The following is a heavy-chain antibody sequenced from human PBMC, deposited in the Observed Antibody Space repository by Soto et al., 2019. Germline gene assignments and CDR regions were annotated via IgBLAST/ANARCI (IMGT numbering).Heavy chain of an antibody. CDR2: INHSGST. Sequence: PSETLSLTCAVYGGSFSGYYWSWIRQPPGKGLEWIGEINHSGSTNYNPSLKSRVTISVDTSKNQFSLKLSSVTAADTAVYYCARGNRWYYYYGMDVWGQGTTVTVSS. J-gene: IGHJ6*02. V-gene: IGHV4-34*01. CDR1: GGSFSGYY. D-gene: IGHD6-13*01. CDR3: ARGNRWYYYYGMDV.